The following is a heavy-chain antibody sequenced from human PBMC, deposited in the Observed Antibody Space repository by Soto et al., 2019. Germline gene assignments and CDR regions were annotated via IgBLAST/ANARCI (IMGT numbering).Heavy chain of an antibody. Sequence: QVHLVQSGAEVKSPGSAVKVSCQVSGAGDTFSNYGLNWVRQAPGQGLEWMGGTIPAFGTANYAEKFQGRVTITADTSTTTAYMELSSLRSDDTAVYYCWRHDKTALPPLDSWGQGTLVYVSS. CDR2: TIPAFGTA. V-gene: IGHV1-69*06. CDR1: GAGDTFSNYG. D-gene: IGHD1-1*01. J-gene: IGHJ4*02. CDR3: WRHDKTALPPLDS.